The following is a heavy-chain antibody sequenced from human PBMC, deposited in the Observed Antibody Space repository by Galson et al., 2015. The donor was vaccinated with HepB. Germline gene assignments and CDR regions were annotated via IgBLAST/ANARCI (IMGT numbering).Heavy chain of an antibody. D-gene: IGHD3-22*01. CDR2: IKADATEK. Sequence: SLRLSCAVSGFTFRNLWMNWVRQTPGQGLEWVANIKADATEKNYLNSVKGRFTISRDNAKNAMFLQMNSLRVEDTAVYYCARGHYDNYCGQGTLVTVSS. J-gene: IGHJ4*02. V-gene: IGHV3-7*03. CDR1: GFTFRNLW. CDR3: ARGHYDNY.